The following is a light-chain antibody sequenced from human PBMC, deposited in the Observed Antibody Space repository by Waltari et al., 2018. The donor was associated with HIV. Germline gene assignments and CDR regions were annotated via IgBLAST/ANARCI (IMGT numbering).Light chain of an antibody. CDR2: KDS. CDR1: ALPKQY. V-gene: IGLV3-25*03. Sequence: SYELTQPPSVSVSPGQTARITCSGDALPKQYAFWYQQKAGQAPVVVIYKDSERPSGIPGRFSGSSSGTTVTLTISGVQAEDEADYYCQSADGSGTWVFGGGTKLTVL. J-gene: IGLJ3*02. CDR3: QSADGSGTWV.